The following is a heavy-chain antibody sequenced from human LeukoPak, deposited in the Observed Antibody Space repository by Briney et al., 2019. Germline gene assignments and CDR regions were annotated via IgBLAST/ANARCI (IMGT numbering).Heavy chain of an antibody. J-gene: IGHJ5*02. D-gene: IGHD6-13*01. CDR3: ARDDYSSSWYGGFDP. V-gene: IGHV4-61*08. Sequence: SETLSLTCAVSGGSISSGGYSWNWIRQPPGKGLEWLGYIYYSGSTNYNPSLQSRVTISVDTSKNQFSLKLSSVTAADTAVYYCARDDYSSSWYGGFDPWGQGTLVTVSS. CDR1: GGSISSGGYS. CDR2: IYYSGST.